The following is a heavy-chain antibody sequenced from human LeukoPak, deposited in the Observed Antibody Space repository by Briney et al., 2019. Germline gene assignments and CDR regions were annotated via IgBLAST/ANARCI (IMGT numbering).Heavy chain of an antibody. J-gene: IGHJ4*02. CDR2: ISYGGSNK. CDR3: AKDTYYDSSGYSYFDY. CDR1: GFTFSSYG. Sequence: GRSLRLSCAASGFTFSSYGMHWVRQAPGKGLELVAVISYGGSNKYYADSVKGRFAISRDNSKNTLYLQMNSLRAEDTAVYYCAKDTYYDSSGYSYFDYWGQGTLVTVSS. V-gene: IGHV3-30*18. D-gene: IGHD3-22*01.